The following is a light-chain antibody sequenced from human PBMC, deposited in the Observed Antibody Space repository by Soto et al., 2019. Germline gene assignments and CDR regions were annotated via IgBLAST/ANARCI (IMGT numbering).Light chain of an antibody. CDR1: QGISSY. V-gene: IGKV1-9*01. CDR2: AAS. J-gene: IGKJ1*01. Sequence: DIQLTQSPSFLSASVGDRVTITRRASQGISSYLAWYQQRPGKAPKLLIYAASTLQSGVPSRFSGSGSGTEFTLTISSLQPEDFATYYCQQLNSYPQFGQGTKVEIK. CDR3: QQLNSYPQ.